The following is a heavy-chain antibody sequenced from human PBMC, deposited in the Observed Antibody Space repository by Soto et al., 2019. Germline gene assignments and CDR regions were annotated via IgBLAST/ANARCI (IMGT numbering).Heavy chain of an antibody. J-gene: IGHJ4*02. CDR1: GYTFTSYG. Sequence: QVQLVQSGAEVKKPGASVKVSCKASGYTFTSYGISWVRQAPGQGLEWMGWISAYNGNTNYAQKLQGRVTMTTDTSTRTAYMERGSLRADDTAVYYCVVAARPYYFDYRGQGTLVTVSS. CDR2: ISAYNGNT. V-gene: IGHV1-18*01. CDR3: VVAARPYYFDY. D-gene: IGHD2-15*01.